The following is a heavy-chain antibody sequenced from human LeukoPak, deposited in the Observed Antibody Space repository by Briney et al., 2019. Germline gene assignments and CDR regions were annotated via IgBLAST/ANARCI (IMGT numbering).Heavy chain of an antibody. CDR1: GFPFDDYA. CDR3: TKVNNYYGSLTFDY. D-gene: IGHD3-10*01. Sequence: PGGSLRLSCAASGFPFDDYAMHWVRQAPGKGLEWVSGISWNSGSIGYADSVKGRFTISRDNAKNSLYLQMSSLRAEDTALYYCTKVNNYYGSLTFDYWGQGTLVTVSS. J-gene: IGHJ4*02. V-gene: IGHV3-9*01. CDR2: ISWNSGSI.